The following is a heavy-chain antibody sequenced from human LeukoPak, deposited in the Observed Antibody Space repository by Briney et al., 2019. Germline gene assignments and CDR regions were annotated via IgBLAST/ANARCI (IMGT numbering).Heavy chain of an antibody. D-gene: IGHD3-16*01. J-gene: IGHJ4*02. Sequence: SVKVSCKASGGTFSSYAISWVRQGPGQGLEWMGGIIPIFGTANYAQKFQGRVTITADKSTSTAYMELRSLRSDDTAVYYCARNANFFEFMITFGGEDYWGQGTLVTVSS. CDR2: IIPIFGTA. CDR1: GGTFSSYA. V-gene: IGHV1-69*06. CDR3: ARNANFFEFMITFGGEDY.